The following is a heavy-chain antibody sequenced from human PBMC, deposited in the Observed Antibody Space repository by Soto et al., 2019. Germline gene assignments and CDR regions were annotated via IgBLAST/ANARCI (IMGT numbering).Heavy chain of an antibody. CDR3: ARATAMGDFDY. Sequence: SETLSLTCAVSGYSISSSNWWGWIQQPPGKGLEWIGYIYYSGTTYYNPSLKSRVTISVDRSKNQFSLKLTSVTAADTAVYYCARATAMGDFDYWGQGTLVTVSS. J-gene: IGHJ4*02. CDR2: IYYSGTT. CDR1: GYSISSSNW. D-gene: IGHD5-18*01. V-gene: IGHV4-28*03.